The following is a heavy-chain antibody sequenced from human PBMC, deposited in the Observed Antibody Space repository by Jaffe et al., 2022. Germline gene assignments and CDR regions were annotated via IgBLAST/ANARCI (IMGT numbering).Heavy chain of an antibody. CDR1: GFTFGDYA. D-gene: IGHD2-15*01. V-gene: IGHV3-49*04. CDR2: IRSKAYGGTT. CDR3: TRDVGYCSGGSCSSALY. J-gene: IGHJ4*02. Sequence: EVQLVESGGGLVQPGRSLRLSCTASGFTFGDYAMSWVRQAPGKGLEWVGFIRSKAYGGTTEYAASVKGRFTISRDDSKSIAYLQMNSLKTEDTAVYYCTRDVGYCSGGSCSSALYWGQGTLVTVSS.